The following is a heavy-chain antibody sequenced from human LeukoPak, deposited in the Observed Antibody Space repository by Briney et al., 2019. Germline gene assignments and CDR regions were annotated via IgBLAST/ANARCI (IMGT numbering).Heavy chain of an antibody. CDR3: AKAYGMDV. J-gene: IGHJ6*02. V-gene: IGHV3-30-3*01. CDR1: GFTFSSYA. Sequence: GGSLRLSCAASGFTFSSYAMHWVRQAPGKGLEWVAVISYDGSNKYYADSVKGRFTISRDNSKNTLYLQMNSLRAEDTAVYYCAKAYGMDVWGQGTTVTVSS. CDR2: ISYDGSNK.